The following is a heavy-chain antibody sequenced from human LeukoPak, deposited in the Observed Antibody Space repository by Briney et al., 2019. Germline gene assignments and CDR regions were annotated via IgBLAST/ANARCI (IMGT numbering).Heavy chain of an antibody. CDR1: GGSFSGYY. CDR3: AGRHGYCSSTSCSYFDY. CDR2: INHSGST. J-gene: IGHJ4*02. V-gene: IGHV4-34*01. Sequence: PSETLSLTCAVYGGSFSGYYWSWIRQPPGKGLEWIGEINHSGSTNYNPSLKSRVTISVDMSKNQFSLKLSSVTAADTAVYYCAGRHGYCSSTSCSYFDYWGQGTLVTVSS. D-gene: IGHD2-2*01.